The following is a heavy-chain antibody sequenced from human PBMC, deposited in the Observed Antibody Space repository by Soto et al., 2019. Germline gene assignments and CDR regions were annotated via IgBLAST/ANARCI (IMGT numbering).Heavy chain of an antibody. J-gene: IGHJ4*02. CDR3: AKSLYYYNSGSHETQFDY. Sequence: PGGSLRLCCAASGFTFSSYAMSWVRQAPGKGLEWVSGISGSGGNTYYTDSVKGRFTISRDNSKNTLYLQMNSLRAEDTAVYYCAKSLYYYNSGSHETQFDYWGQGTLVTVSS. V-gene: IGHV3-23*01. CDR2: ISGSGGNT. CDR1: GFTFSSYA. D-gene: IGHD3-10*01.